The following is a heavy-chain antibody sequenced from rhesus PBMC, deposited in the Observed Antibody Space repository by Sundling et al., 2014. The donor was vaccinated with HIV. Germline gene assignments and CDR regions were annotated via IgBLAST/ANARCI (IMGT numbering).Heavy chain of an antibody. CDR2: IYSSSGNT. D-gene: IGHD3-3*01. Sequence: QVQLQESGPGLLKPSETLSLTCAVSGGSISGGYGWGWIRQPPGKGLEWIGSIYSSSGNTYYNPSLKSRVTISTDTSKNQCSLKLSSVTAADTAVYYCAHGGYNIWTGYYPSGLDSWGQGVVVTVSS. CDR1: GGSISGGYG. V-gene: IGHV4-76*01. CDR3: AHGGYNIWTGYYPSGLDS. J-gene: IGHJ6*01.